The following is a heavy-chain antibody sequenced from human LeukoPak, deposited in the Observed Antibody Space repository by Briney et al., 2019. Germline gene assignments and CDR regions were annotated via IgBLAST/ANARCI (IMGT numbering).Heavy chain of an antibody. J-gene: IGHJ4*02. CDR1: GFSLSDYS. CDR2: ISRDSSKI. V-gene: IGHV3-48*02. D-gene: IGHD3-16*01. CDR3: ARESYWGSSGKGFDY. Sequence: GGSLRFSCVASGFSLSDYSMDWFRQAPGKGLQWVSYISRDSSKIYYEDSGKGRFSISRDNAKNSLFLQINSLRDEDTAVYYCARESYWGSSGKGFDYWGQGTLVTVSS.